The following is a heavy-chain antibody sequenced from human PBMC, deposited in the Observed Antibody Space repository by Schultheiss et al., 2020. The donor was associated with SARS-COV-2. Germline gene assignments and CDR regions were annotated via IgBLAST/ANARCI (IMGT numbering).Heavy chain of an antibody. CDR3: AQYTTGGGPEGNWFDP. J-gene: IGHJ5*02. CDR1: GGSFSGYY. V-gene: IGHV4-59*01. D-gene: IGHD1-1*01. CDR2: IYYSGST. Sequence: SETLSLTCAVYGGSFSGYYWGWIRQPPGKGLEWIGYIYYSGSTNYNPSLKSRVTISVDTSKNQFSLKLSSVTAADTAVYYCAQYTTGGGPEGNWFDPWGQGTLVTVSS.